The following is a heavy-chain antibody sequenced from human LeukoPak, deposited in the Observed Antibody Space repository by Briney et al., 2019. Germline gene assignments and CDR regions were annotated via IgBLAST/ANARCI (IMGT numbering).Heavy chain of an antibody. J-gene: IGHJ6*02. CDR1: GGSIRSDDYY. CDR3: ATVVVVAATNYYYYATDV. D-gene: IGHD2-15*01. V-gene: IGHV4-30-4*01. CDR2: IFYTGNT. Sequence: SETLSLTCTASGGSIRSDDYYWSWIRQPPGKGLERIGYIFYTGNTHYNPSLQSRVTFSVDTSKNQFSLKLSSVTAANTAVYFCATVVVVAATNYYYYATDVWGQGTTVTVSS.